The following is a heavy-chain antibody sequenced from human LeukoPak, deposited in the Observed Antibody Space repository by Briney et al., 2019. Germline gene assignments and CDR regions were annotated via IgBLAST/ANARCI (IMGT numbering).Heavy chain of an antibody. CDR2: IYPADSDT. CDR1: GYFFINYW. J-gene: IGHJ5*01. Sequence: GESLKISCKGSGYFFINYWIAWVRQMPGKGLEWMGMIYPADSDTKYSPSFQGQVSISADKSIRSAYLQWSSLKASDTAMYYCATSRHVIDGVHYTQDDSWGQGTLVTVSS. V-gene: IGHV5-51*01. D-gene: IGHD4/OR15-4a*01. CDR3: ATSRHVIDGVHYTQDDS.